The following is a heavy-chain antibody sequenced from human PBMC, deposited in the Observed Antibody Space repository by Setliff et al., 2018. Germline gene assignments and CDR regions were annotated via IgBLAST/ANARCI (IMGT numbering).Heavy chain of an antibody. CDR3: ASFISGQPP. V-gene: IGHV3-48*04. J-gene: IGHJ5*02. CDR2: ISSSSGTI. Sequence: GGSLRLSCAASGFTFSNYKMNWVRQAPGKGLQWVSYISSSSGTIYYADSVKGRFTISRDNAKNSLYLQMNSLRAEDTAVYYCASFISGQPPWGQGTLVTVSS. D-gene: IGHD6-19*01. CDR1: GFTFSNYK.